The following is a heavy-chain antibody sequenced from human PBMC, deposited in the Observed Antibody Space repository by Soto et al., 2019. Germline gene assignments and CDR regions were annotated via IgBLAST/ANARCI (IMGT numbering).Heavy chain of an antibody. CDR1: GYTFTDHG. V-gene: IGHV1-18*01. J-gene: IGHJ4*02. CDR3: AREVEGSYSPADF. CDR2: VSSYNGNT. Sequence: ASVKVSCKTSGYTFTDHGIDWVRQAPGQGLEWVGWVSSYNGNTNYAYNLKDRVIMTTDASTSTAYMELRGLRSDDTAVYYCAREVEGSYSPADFWGQGTLVTVSS. D-gene: IGHD3-10*01.